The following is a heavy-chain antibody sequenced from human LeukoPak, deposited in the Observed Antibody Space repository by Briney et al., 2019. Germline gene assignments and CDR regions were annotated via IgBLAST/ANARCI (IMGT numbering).Heavy chain of an antibody. CDR2: IIPIFGIA. CDR3: ARSRVVTAYDAFDI. Sequence: ASVKVSCKASGGTFSSYAISWVRQAPGQGLEWMGRIIPIFGIANYAQKFQGRVTITADKSTSTAYMELSSLRSEDTAVYYCARSRVVTAYDAFDIWGQGTMVTVSS. V-gene: IGHV1-69*04. D-gene: IGHD2-21*02. J-gene: IGHJ3*02. CDR1: GGTFSSYA.